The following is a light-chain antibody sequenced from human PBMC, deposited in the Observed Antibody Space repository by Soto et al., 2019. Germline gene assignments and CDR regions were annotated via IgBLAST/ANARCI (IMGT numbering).Light chain of an antibody. Sequence: DIQMTQSPSSLSASVGDRVTITCRASQGISNYLAWYQQKPVKVPKLLIYAASTLQSGVPSRFSGSGSGTDFTLTISSLQPEDVATYYCQKYNSAPELTFGGGTQVEIK. CDR2: AAS. CDR1: QGISNY. CDR3: QKYNSAPELT. J-gene: IGKJ4*01. V-gene: IGKV1-27*01.